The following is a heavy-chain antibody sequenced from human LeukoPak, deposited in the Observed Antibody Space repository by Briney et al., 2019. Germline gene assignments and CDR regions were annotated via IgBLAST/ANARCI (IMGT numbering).Heavy chain of an antibody. Sequence: GGSLRLSCAASGFTFSNYWMHWVCQAPGKGLVWVSRINTNGYTTTYADSVKGRFTISRDNAKNSLYLQMNSLRAEDTAVYYCARVDQQGAFDIWGQGTMVTVSS. CDR1: GFTFSNYW. V-gene: IGHV3-74*01. D-gene: IGHD2-2*01. J-gene: IGHJ3*02. CDR2: INTNGYTT. CDR3: ARVDQQGAFDI.